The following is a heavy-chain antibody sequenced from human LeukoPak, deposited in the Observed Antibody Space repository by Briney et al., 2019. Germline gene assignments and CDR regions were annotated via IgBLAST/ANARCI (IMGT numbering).Heavy chain of an antibody. V-gene: IGHV3-11*05. D-gene: IGHD3-16*01. J-gene: IGHJ4*02. CDR2: ISSSSSYT. CDR3: ARGGHMITFGGVIEADY. CDR1: GFTFSDYY. Sequence: PGGSLRLSCAASGFTFSDYYMSWIRQAPGKGLEWVSYISSSSSYTNYADSVRGRFTISRDNAKNSLYLQMNSLRAEDTAVYYCARGGHMITFGGVIEADYWGQGTLVTVSS.